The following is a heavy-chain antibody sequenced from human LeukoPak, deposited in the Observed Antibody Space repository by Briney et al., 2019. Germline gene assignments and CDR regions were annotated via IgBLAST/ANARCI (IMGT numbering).Heavy chain of an antibody. D-gene: IGHD2-15*01. V-gene: IGHV3-23*01. CDR2: MSGSGGST. CDR3: AREGEDYYYYGMDV. Sequence: GGSLRLSCAASGFSFSTYAMGWVRQAPGKGLEWASAMSGSGGSTYYADSVKGRFTISRDNSKNTLYLQMNSLRAEDTAVYYCAREGEDYYYYGMDVWGQGTTVTVSS. J-gene: IGHJ6*02. CDR1: GFSFSTYA.